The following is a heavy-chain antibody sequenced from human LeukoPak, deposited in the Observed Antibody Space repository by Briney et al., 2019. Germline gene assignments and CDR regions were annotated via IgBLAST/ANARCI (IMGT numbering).Heavy chain of an antibody. Sequence: PSETLSLTCAVHGGPFNDDYWSWIRQPPGKGLEWIGEVNQRGSTNYNPSLKSRVTISVDTSKNQFSLKLSSVTAADTAVYYCASGGYSSSWLRDYWGQGTLVTVSS. D-gene: IGHD6-13*01. CDR1: GGPFNDDY. CDR3: ASGGYSSSWLRDY. J-gene: IGHJ4*02. V-gene: IGHV4-34*01. CDR2: VNQRGST.